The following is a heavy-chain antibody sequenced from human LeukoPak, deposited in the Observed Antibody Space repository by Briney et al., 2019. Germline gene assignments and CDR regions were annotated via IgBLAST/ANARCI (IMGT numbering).Heavy chain of an antibody. V-gene: IGHV3-30*18. CDR1: GFTFSSYG. CDR3: AKDRVAGNGLDY. D-gene: IGHD6-19*01. J-gene: IGHJ4*02. Sequence: GGSLRLSCAASGFTFSSYGMHWVRQAPGRGLEWVAVISYDGRNKYYADSVKGRFTISRDNSKNTLYLQMNSLRAEDTAVYYCAKDRVAGNGLDYWGQGTLVTVSS. CDR2: ISYDGRNK.